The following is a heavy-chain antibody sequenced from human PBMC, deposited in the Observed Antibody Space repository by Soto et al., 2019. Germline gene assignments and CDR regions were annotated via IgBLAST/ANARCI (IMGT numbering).Heavy chain of an antibody. CDR2: IYHSGST. CDR1: GASISTIGNT. Sequence: PSETLSLTCTISGASISTIGNTWSWIRQPPGKGLEWIGYIYHSGSTYYNPSLKSRVTISVDRSKNQFSLKLSSVTAADTAVYYCAREVAVAGTYWFDPWGQGTLVTVSS. V-gene: IGHV4-30-2*01. CDR3: AREVAVAGTYWFDP. D-gene: IGHD6-19*01. J-gene: IGHJ5*02.